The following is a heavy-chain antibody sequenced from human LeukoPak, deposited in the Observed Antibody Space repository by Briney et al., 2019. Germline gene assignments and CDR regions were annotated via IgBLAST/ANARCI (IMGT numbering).Heavy chain of an antibody. CDR2: IRYSGTT. D-gene: IGHD3-22*01. J-gene: IGHJ4*02. CDR1: GGSISSNSYY. CDR3: AREGGDSSGYYHDS. V-gene: IGHV4-39*07. Sequence: SETLSLTCTASGGSISSNSYYWGWIRQPPGKGLEWIGSIRYSGTTYYNPSLKSRVTISVDTSKNQFSLKLSSVTAADTAVYFCAREGGDSSGYYHDSWGQGTLVTVSS.